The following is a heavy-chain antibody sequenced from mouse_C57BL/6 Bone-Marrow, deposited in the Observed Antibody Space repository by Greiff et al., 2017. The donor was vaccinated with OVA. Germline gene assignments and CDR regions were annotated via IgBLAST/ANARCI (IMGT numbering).Heavy chain of an antibody. V-gene: IGHV1-76*01. CDR1: GYTFTDYY. Sequence: LVESGAELVRPGASVKLSCKASGYTFTDYYINWVKQRPGQGLEWIARIYPGSGNTYYNEKFKGKATLTAEKSSSTAYMQHSSLTSEDSAVYFCAIVATDYAMDYWGQGTSVTVSS. CDR3: AIVATDYAMDY. D-gene: IGHD1-1*01. J-gene: IGHJ4*01. CDR2: IYPGSGNT.